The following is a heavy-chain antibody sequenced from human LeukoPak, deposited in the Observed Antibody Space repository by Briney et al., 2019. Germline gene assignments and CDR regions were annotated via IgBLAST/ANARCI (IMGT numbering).Heavy chain of an antibody. Sequence: SETLSLTCTVSGGSISSGSYYWGWIRQPPGKGLEWIGSIYYSGSTYYNPSLKSRVTISVDTSKNQFSLKLSSVTAADTAVYYCARQYVLRFLEWFYYFDYWGQGTLVTVSS. CDR2: IYYSGST. D-gene: IGHD3-3*01. J-gene: IGHJ4*02. CDR1: GGSISSGSYY. CDR3: ARQYVLRFLEWFYYFDY. V-gene: IGHV4-39*01.